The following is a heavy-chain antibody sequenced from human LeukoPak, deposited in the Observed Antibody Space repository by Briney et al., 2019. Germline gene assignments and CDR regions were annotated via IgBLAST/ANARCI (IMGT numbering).Heavy chain of an antibody. V-gene: IGHV4-59*01. J-gene: IGHJ5*02. CDR1: GGSLSRYS. D-gene: IGHD2-21*02. CDR2: IYYSGST. Sequence: TPQTLSLTPAVSGGSLSRYSWRWIRQPPEKGLERGGDIYYSGSTNYNPSLQGRVTISVYTSKYQFSLKLSSVTAADTAVYYCARGTARTSGFDPWGQGTLVTVSS. CDR3: ARGTARTSGFDP.